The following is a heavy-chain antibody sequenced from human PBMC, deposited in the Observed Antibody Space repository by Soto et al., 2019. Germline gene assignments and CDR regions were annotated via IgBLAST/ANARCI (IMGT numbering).Heavy chain of an antibody. CDR2: IYYSGST. CDR1: GGSISSSSYY. Sequence: SETLSLTCTVSGGSISSSSYYWGWIRQPPGKGLEWIGSIYYSGSTYYNPSLKSRVTISVDTSKNQFSLKLSSVTAADTAVYYCARVYSGDLDWGQGTLVTVS. CDR3: ARVYSGDLD. D-gene: IGHD5-12*01. J-gene: IGHJ4*02. V-gene: IGHV4-39*01.